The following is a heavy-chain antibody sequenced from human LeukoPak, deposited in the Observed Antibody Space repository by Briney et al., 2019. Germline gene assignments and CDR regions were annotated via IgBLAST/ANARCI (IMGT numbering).Heavy chain of an antibody. Sequence: GGSLRLSCAASGFTFSTYGMHWVRQAPGKGLEWVAVISYDGSNKYHADSVKGRFTISRDNSKNTLHLQMNSLRPEDTAVYYCAKGGSADHRHFQHWGQGTLVTVSS. D-gene: IGHD6-25*01. J-gene: IGHJ1*01. CDR1: GFTFSTYG. V-gene: IGHV3-30*18. CDR3: AKGGSADHRHFQH. CDR2: ISYDGSNK.